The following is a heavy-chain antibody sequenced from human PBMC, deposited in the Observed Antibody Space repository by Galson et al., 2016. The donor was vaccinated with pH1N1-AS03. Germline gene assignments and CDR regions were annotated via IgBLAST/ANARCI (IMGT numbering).Heavy chain of an antibody. J-gene: IGHJ4*02. Sequence: LSLTCAVSGDSINSGDYHWSWVRQPAGKGLECIGRIYTSGSTYYNPSLKSRVTISVDTSKNQFSLKLSSLTAADTAMYYCARFTMGAFDYWGQGTLVTVSS. CDR3: ARFTMGAFDY. V-gene: IGHV4-61*02. CDR2: IYTSGST. D-gene: IGHD3-3*01. CDR1: GDSINSGDYH.